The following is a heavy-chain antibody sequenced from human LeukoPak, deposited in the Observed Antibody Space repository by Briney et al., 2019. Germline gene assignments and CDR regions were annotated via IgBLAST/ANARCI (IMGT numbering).Heavy chain of an antibody. D-gene: IGHD3-9*01. J-gene: IGHJ6*02. CDR3: ARDPDTMDYDILTGHPYYYYGMDV. V-gene: IGHV1-46*01. CDR1: GYTFTSYY. Sequence: ASVKVSCKASGYTFTSYYMHWVRQAPGQGLEWIGIINPSGGSTSYAQQFQGRVTMTRDTSTSTVYMELRSLRSEDTAVYYCARDPDTMDYDILTGHPYYYYGMDVWGQGTTVTVSS. CDR2: INPSGGST.